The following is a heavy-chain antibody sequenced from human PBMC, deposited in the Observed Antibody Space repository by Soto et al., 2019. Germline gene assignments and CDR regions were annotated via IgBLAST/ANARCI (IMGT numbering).Heavy chain of an antibody. Sequence: QLQLQESGPGLVKPSETLSLTCTVSGGSISSSTYYWGWIRQPPGKGPEWIGSIHYSGSTSYNPSLQSRVTISAATSRNQFSLTLTSVTAADTAVYYCAKDFGDYRIDYWGQGTLVTVSS. D-gene: IGHD4-17*01. CDR1: GGSISSSTYY. J-gene: IGHJ4*02. CDR3: AKDFGDYRIDY. CDR2: IHYSGST. V-gene: IGHV4-39*02.